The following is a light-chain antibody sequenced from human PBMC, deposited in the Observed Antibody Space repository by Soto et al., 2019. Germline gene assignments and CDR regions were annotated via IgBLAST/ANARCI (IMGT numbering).Light chain of an antibody. Sequence: QSVLTQPPSASGTPGQRVTISCSGSNSNIGRNTVNWYQQLPGAAPSLLIYRNIQRPSEVPDRFSGSKSGTSASLAISGLQSEDEADYYCAAWDESTNVPVFGGGTKVTDL. V-gene: IGLV1-44*01. J-gene: IGLJ3*02. CDR2: RNI. CDR3: AAWDESTNVPV. CDR1: NSNIGRNT.